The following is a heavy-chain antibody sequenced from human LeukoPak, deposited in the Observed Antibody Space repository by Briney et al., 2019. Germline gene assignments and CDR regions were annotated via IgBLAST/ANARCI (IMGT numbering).Heavy chain of an antibody. D-gene: IGHD3-22*01. Sequence: EASVKVSCKAFGYTFTGYWMHWVRQAPGQGPEWMGVISPSGGSTIYAQKFKGRVTLTRDMSTSTDYLELSSLRSEDTAVYYCARVSLPHSSGYWKGAFDIWGQGTMVTVSS. J-gene: IGHJ3*02. CDR3: ARVSLPHSSGYWKGAFDI. CDR2: ISPSGGST. V-gene: IGHV1-46*01. CDR1: GYTFTGYW.